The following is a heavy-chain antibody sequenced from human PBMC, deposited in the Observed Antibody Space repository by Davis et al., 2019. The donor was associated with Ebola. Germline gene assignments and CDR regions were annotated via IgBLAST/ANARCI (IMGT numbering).Heavy chain of an antibody. J-gene: IGHJ6*02. CDR1: GFTFSSYG. D-gene: IGHD5-18*01. CDR3: ARDAIQLWFSGMDV. Sequence: GESLKISCAASGFTFSSYGMHWVRQAPGKGLAWVAVIWYDGSNKYYADSVKGRFTISRDNSKNTLYLQMNSLRAEDTAVYYCARDAIQLWFSGMDVWGQGTTVTVSS. CDR2: IWYDGSNK. V-gene: IGHV3-33*01.